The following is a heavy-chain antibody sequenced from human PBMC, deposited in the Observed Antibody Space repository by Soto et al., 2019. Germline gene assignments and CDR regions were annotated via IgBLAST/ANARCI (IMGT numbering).Heavy chain of an antibody. CDR1: GFTFSDYY. J-gene: IGHJ3*02. CDR2: ISSNGSTI. Sequence: QVQLVESGGGLVKPGGSLRLSCAASGFTFSDYYMSWIRQAPGKGLEWVSYISSNGSTIYYEDAVRGRFTISRDNAKNTLYLQMNRLTAEDTAVYYCARETGQWLADAFDIWGQGTMVTVSS. V-gene: IGHV3-11*01. CDR3: ARETGQWLADAFDI. D-gene: IGHD6-19*01.